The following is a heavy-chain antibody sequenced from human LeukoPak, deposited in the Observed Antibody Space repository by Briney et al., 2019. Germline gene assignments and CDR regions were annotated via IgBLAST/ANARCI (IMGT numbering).Heavy chain of an antibody. J-gene: IGHJ5*02. CDR1: GGSISGFY. CDR3: ARHGTSGTNLNWFDP. V-gene: IGHV4-59*01. D-gene: IGHD1-1*01. CDR2: IYYSGSS. Sequence: SETLSLTCTVSGGSISGFYWSWIRQPPGKGLEWIGYIYYSGSSNYNPSLKSRVTISVDTSKNQFSLKLSSVTAADTAVYYCARHGTSGTNLNWFDPWGQGTLVTVSS.